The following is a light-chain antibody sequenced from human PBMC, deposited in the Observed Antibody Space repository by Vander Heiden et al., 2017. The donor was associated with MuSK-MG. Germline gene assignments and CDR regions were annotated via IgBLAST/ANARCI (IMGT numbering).Light chain of an antibody. V-gene: IGLV1-40*01. CDR1: SSNIGAGYD. CDR2: NNN. Sequence: SVLTQPPSVSGAPGQRVTISCTGSSSNIGAGYDVHWYQQLPGSAPKLLIHNNNNRPSGVPDRFSGSKSGTSASLAITGLQVEDEADYYCQSYDTTLSGSKVFGTGTKLSVL. CDR3: QSYDTTLSGSKV. J-gene: IGLJ1*01.